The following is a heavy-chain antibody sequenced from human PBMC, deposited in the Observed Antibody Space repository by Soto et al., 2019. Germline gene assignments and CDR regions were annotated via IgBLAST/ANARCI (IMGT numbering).Heavy chain of an antibody. Sequence: GGSLRLSCAASGFTFSSYAMSWVRQAPGKGLEWVSAISGSGGSTYYADSVKGRFTISRDNSKNTLYLQMNGLRAEETAVYYCAKLGQQLVPDYYYGMDVWGQGTTVTVSS. CDR3: AKLGQQLVPDYYYGMDV. CDR1: GFTFSSYA. J-gene: IGHJ6*02. V-gene: IGHV3-23*01. D-gene: IGHD6-13*01. CDR2: ISGSGGST.